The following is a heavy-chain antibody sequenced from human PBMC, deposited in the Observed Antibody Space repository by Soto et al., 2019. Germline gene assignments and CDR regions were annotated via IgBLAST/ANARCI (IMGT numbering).Heavy chain of an antibody. Sequence: GGSLRLSCAASGFTFSSYGMHWVRQAPGKGLEWVAVISYDGSNKYYADSVKGRFTISRDNSKNTLYLQMNSLRAEDTAVYYCAKDGGYSSSWYGYWGQGTLVTVSS. J-gene: IGHJ4*02. CDR3: AKDGGYSSSWYGY. CDR2: ISYDGSNK. CDR1: GFTFSSYG. D-gene: IGHD6-13*01. V-gene: IGHV3-30*18.